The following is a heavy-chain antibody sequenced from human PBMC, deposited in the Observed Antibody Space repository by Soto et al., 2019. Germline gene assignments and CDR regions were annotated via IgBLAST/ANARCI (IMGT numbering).Heavy chain of an antibody. CDR1: GFTFSSYS. D-gene: IGHD3-3*01. CDR3: ARRRITIFGVVIIGFYGMDV. CDR2: ISSSSSTI. Sequence: GGSLRLSCAASGFTFSSYSMNWVRQAPGKGLEWVSYISSSSSTIYYADSVKGRFTISRDNAKNSLYLQMNSLRDEDTAVYYCARRRITIFGVVIIGFYGMDVWGQGTTVTVSS. J-gene: IGHJ6*02. V-gene: IGHV3-48*02.